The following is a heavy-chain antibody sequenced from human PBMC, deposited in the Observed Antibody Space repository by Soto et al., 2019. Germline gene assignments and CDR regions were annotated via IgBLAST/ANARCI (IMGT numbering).Heavy chain of an antibody. D-gene: IGHD2-2*01. CDR1: GFTFSSYS. Sequence: GGSLRLSCAASGFTFSSYSMNWVRQAPGKGLEWVSYISSSSSTIYYADSVKGRFTISRDNAKNSLYLQMNSLRAEDTAVYYCARGDDCSSTSCYALPYYYYMDVWGKGTTVTVSS. CDR2: ISSSSSTI. J-gene: IGHJ6*03. V-gene: IGHV3-48*01. CDR3: ARGDDCSSTSCYALPYYYYMDV.